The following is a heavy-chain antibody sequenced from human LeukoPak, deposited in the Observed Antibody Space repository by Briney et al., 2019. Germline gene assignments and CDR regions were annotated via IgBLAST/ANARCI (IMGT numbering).Heavy chain of an antibody. CDR1: GFTFGDYA. V-gene: IGHV3-49*04. J-gene: IGHJ6*03. CDR2: IRSKAYGGTT. D-gene: IGHD2-2*01. CDR3: TSPLGYLCSSTSCPYYYYMDV. Sequence: GGSLRLSCTASGFTFGDYAMSWVRQAPGRGLEWVGFIRSKAYGGTTEYAASVKGRFTISRDDSKSIAYLQMNSLKTEDTAVYYCTSPLGYLCSSTSCPYYYYMDVWGKGTTVTVSS.